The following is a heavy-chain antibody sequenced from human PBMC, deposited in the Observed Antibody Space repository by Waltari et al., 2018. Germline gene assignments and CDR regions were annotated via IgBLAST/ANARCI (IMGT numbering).Heavy chain of an antibody. J-gene: IGHJ6*02. CDR3: ARDAIAVADPYYYYYGMDV. V-gene: IGHV1-2*04. CDR2: FNPNSGGT. CDR1: GYTFTGYY. Sequence: QVQLVQSGAAVKKPGASVKVSCTDSGYTFTGYYLPWVRPAPGQRLEWMGWFNPNSGGTNYAQKFQGWVTMTRDTSISTAYMELSRLRSDDTAVYYCARDAIAVADPYYYYYGMDVWGQGTTVTVSS. D-gene: IGHD6-19*01.